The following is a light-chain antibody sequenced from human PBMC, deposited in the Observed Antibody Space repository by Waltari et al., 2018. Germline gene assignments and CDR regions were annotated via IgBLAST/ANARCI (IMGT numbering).Light chain of an antibody. CDR3: QRYNSYANT. Sequence: DILMTQSPSTLSASVGDRVTTTCRASQSIKTYLAWDQQKPGKAPKLLIYGASTLESGVPGRFSGTGSGTEFTLTISSLQPDDFATYYCQRYNSYANTFGQGTKVDIK. J-gene: IGKJ2*01. CDR2: GAS. CDR1: QSIKTY. V-gene: IGKV1-5*01.